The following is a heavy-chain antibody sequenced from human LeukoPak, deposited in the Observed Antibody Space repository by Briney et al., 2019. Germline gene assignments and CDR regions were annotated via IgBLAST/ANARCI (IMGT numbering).Heavy chain of an antibody. CDR3: ARHYPYGSGSYSPFYFDY. Sequence: SETLSLTCTVSGDSISSYYWSWTRQPPGRELEWIGYIYYSGSTNYNPSLKSRVTISVDTSKNQFSLKLSSVTAADTGVYYCARHYPYGSGSYSPFYFDYWGQGTLVTVSS. CDR1: GDSISSYY. V-gene: IGHV4-59*08. J-gene: IGHJ4*02. CDR2: IYYSGST. D-gene: IGHD3-10*01.